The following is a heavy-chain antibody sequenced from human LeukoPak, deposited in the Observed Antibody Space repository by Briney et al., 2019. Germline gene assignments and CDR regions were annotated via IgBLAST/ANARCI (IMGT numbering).Heavy chain of an antibody. CDR2: IYYSGST. D-gene: IGHD4-17*01. CDR1: GGSISSYY. J-gene: IGHJ4*02. CDR3: ARGGTTGNDY. Sequence: SETLSLTCTVSGGSISSYYWSWIRQPPGEGLEWIGYIYYSGSTNYNPSLKSRVTISVDTSKNQFSLKLSSVTAADTAVYYCARGGTTGNDYWGQGTLVTVSS. V-gene: IGHV4-59*12.